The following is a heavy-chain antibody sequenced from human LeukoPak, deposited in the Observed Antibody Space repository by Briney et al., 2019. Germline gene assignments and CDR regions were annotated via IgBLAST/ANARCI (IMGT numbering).Heavy chain of an antibody. CDR3: ARPDSNYVPWAFDI. CDR2: IYYSGST. CDR1: GGSISSSSYY. D-gene: IGHD4-11*01. V-gene: IGHV4-39*01. J-gene: IGHJ3*02. Sequence: SETLSLTCTVPGGSISSSSYYWGWIRQPPGKGLEWIGSIYYSGSTYYNPSLKSRVTISVDTSKNQFSLKLSSVTAADTAVYYCARPDSNYVPWAFDIWGQGTMVTVSS.